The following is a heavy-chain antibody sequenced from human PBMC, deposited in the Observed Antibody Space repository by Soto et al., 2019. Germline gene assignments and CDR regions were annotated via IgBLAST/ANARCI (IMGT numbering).Heavy chain of an antibody. CDR2: IYYSGST. J-gene: IGHJ4*02. D-gene: IGHD4-17*01. Sequence: PSETLSLTCTVSGGSISSGDYCWSWIRQPPGKGLEWIGYIYYSGSTYYSPSLKSRVTISVDTSKNQFSLKLSSVTAADTAVYYCARTTVTTDFDYWGQGTLVTVSS. CDR1: GGSISSGDYC. CDR3: ARTTVTTDFDY. V-gene: IGHV4-30-4*01.